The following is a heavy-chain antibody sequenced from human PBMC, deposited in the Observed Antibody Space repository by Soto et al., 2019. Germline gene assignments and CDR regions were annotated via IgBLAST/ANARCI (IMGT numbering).Heavy chain of an antibody. Sequence: QVQLQESGPGLVKPSETLSLTCTVSGGSVSSGSYYWSWIRQPPGKGLEWIGYIYYSGSTNYNPSLKSRVTISVDTSKSQFSLKLSSVTAADTAVYYCARRSYGSGSYSIDYWGQGTLVTVSS. CDR2: IYYSGST. CDR3: ARRSYGSGSYSIDY. D-gene: IGHD3-10*01. J-gene: IGHJ4*02. V-gene: IGHV4-61*01. CDR1: GGSVSSGSYY.